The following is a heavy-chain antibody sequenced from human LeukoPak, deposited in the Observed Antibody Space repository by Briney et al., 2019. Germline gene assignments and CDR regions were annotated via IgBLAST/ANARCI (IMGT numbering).Heavy chain of an antibody. Sequence: PSETLSLTCAVYGGSFSGYYWSWIRQPPGKGLEWIGEINHSGSTNYNPSLKSRVTISVDTSKNQFSLKLSSVTAADTAVYYCARHVPDYGDYRPPTTAALDYWGQGTLVTVSS. D-gene: IGHD4-17*01. CDR1: GGSFSGYY. V-gene: IGHV4-34*01. CDR3: ARHVPDYGDYRPPTTAALDY. J-gene: IGHJ4*02. CDR2: INHSGST.